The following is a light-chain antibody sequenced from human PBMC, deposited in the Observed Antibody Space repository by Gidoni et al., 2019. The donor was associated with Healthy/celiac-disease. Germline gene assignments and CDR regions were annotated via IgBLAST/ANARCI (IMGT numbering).Light chain of an antibody. CDR1: QRISTY. J-gene: IGKJ2*01. V-gene: IGKV1-39*01. Sequence: DIQMTQSPSSLSASVGDRVTITCRASQRISTYLNWYQQRPGKAPKVLIYAASTVQSGVPSRFSGSGSGTDFTFTISSLQPEDFATYYCQQSFSPPYTFGRXTRLEIK. CDR2: AAS. CDR3: QQSFSPPYT.